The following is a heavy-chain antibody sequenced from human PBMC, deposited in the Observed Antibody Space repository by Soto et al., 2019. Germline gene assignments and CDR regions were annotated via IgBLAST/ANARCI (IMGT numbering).Heavy chain of an antibody. CDR2: MYPSGGT. CDR1: GVSISSSNW. V-gene: IGHV4-4*02. J-gene: IGHJ5*02. D-gene: IGHD2-8*01. Sequence: QVQLQESGPGLVTPSGTLSLTCTVSGVSISSSNWWTWVRQAPGKGLEWIGEMYPSGGTTYNPALQNRVTISVDNYKNHLSLTLNSGTAADTAVYYCARCLHCSNGGRFDPWGRGALVTVSS. CDR3: ARCLHCSNGGRFDP.